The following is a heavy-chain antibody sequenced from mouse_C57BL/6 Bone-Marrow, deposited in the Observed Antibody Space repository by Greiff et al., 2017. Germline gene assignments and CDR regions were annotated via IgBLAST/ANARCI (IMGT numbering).Heavy chain of an antibody. Sequence: QVQLQQPGAELVMPGASVKLSCTASGYTFTSYWMHWVKQRPGKGLEWIGGIDPSDSYTNYTQKFKGKFTLTVDKSSSTAYMQLSSVKSEDSAVYDCARDGSSFYWYFDVWGTGTTVTVSS. CDR3: ARDGSSFYWYFDV. D-gene: IGHD1-1*01. CDR1: GYTFTSYW. CDR2: IDPSDSYT. J-gene: IGHJ1*03. V-gene: IGHV1-69*01.